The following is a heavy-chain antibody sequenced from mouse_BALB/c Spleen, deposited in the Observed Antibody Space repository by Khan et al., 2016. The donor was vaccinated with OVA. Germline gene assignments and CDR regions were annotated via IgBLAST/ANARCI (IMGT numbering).Heavy chain of an antibody. Sequence: QVQLKESGAELVKPGTSVKLSCKTSGYTFPSYWIQWVKQRPGQGLGWIGQIFPGTGTTYYNENFKDKATLTVDTSSNSAYMQLTRLTSEDSAVYFCARGYFGNYEFVYWGQGTLVTVSP. CDR3: ARGYFGNYEFVY. CDR2: IFPGTGTT. V-gene: IGHV1S132*01. J-gene: IGHJ3*01. CDR1: GYTFPSYW. D-gene: IGHD2-1*01.